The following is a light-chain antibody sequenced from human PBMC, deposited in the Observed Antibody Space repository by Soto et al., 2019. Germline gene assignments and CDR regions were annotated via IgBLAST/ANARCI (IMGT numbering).Light chain of an antibody. V-gene: IGLV1-40*01. Sequence: QSVLTQPPSVSGAPGQRVTISCTGSSSNIGAGYDVHWYQQLPGTAPKLLIYGNSNRPSGVPDRFSGSKSGTSASLAITGLQAEDEADYYCQYYDSSLSGVYGGGTNVIVL. J-gene: IGLJ3*02. CDR1: SSNIGAGYD. CDR2: GNS. CDR3: QYYDSSLSGV.